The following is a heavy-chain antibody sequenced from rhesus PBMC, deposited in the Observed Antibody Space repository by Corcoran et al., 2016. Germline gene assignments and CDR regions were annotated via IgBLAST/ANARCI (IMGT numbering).Heavy chain of an antibody. Sequence: EVQLVESGGGLAKPGGSLSVSCGASGFTFSNYWMYWVGQAPGKGLEGISAINSAGSSTYYADSVKDRFTISRENAKNTLYLQMDSLRAEDTAVYYCAKGGEYSNYPFDYWGQGVLVTVSS. CDR1: GFTFSNYW. V-gene: IGHV3-28*02. D-gene: IGHD4-23*01. J-gene: IGHJ4*01. CDR2: INSAGSST. CDR3: AKGGEYSNYPFDY.